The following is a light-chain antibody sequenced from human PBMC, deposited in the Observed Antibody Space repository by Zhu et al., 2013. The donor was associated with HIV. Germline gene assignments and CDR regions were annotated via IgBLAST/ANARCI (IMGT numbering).Light chain of an antibody. CDR1: KLGDKY. V-gene: IGLV3-1*01. J-gene: IGLJ1*01. Sequence: LTQPPSVSVSPGQTATITCSGDKLGDKYVCWYQQKPGQSPVLVIYQDSTRPSGIPERFSGSNSGNTATLTISGTQAMDEADYYCQAWDSSTYVFGTGTKVTVL. CDR3: QAWDSSTYV. CDR2: QDS.